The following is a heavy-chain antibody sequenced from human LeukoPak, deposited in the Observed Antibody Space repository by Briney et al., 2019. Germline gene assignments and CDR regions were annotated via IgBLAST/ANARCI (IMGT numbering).Heavy chain of an antibody. V-gene: IGHV3-48*02. CDR2: ISSRSSSI. D-gene: IGHD3-10*01. CDR3: ARVIRRFGEFSSDY. CDR1: GFTFSNYS. Sequence: TGGSLRLSCVVSGFTFSNYSMNWVRQAPGKGLEGVSYISSRSSSIYYLDSVKGRFTISRDNAKNSLYLQMNSLRDEDTAVYYCARVIRRFGEFSSDYWGQGTLVTVSS. J-gene: IGHJ4*02.